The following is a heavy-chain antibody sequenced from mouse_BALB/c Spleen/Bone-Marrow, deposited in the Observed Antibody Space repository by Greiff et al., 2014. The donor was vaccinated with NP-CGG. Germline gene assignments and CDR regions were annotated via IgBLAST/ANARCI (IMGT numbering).Heavy chain of an antibody. V-gene: IGHV1-87*01. CDR3: ASYYDYDGRGY. CDR1: GYTFTSYW. J-gene: IGHJ2*01. CDR2: IYPGDGDT. Sequence: VQLVESGAELARPGASVKLSCKASGYTFTSYWMQWVKQRPGQGLEWIGAIYPGDGDTRYTQKFKGEATLTADKSSSTAYMQLSSLASEDSAVYYCASYYDYDGRGYWGQGTTLTVSS. D-gene: IGHD2-4*01.